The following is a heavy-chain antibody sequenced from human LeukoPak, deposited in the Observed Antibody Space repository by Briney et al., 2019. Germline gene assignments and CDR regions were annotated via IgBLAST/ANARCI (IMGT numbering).Heavy chain of an antibody. CDR1: GYTFTGYY. CDR3: ARAGDILTGHPDY. D-gene: IGHD3-9*01. J-gene: IGHJ4*02. V-gene: IGHV1-2*02. Sequence: WASVKVSCKASGYTFTGYYIHWVRQAPGQGLEWMGWINPNSGGTNYAQKLQGRVTMTTDTSTSTAYMELRSLRSDDTAVYYCARAGDILTGHPDYWGQGTLVTVSS. CDR2: INPNSGGT.